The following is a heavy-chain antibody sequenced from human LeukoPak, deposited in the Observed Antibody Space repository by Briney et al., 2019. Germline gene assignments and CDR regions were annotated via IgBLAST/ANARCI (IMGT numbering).Heavy chain of an antibody. CDR3: ARDLHYDFWSGYYDWFDP. Sequence: SETLSLTCTVSGVSISSYDWSWIRQPAGKGLEWIGRIYTSGSTNYNPSLKSRVTMSVDTSKNQFPLKLSSVTAADTAVYYCARDLHYDFWSGYYDWFDPWGQGTLVTVSS. J-gene: IGHJ5*02. V-gene: IGHV4-4*07. CDR1: GVSISSYD. D-gene: IGHD3-3*01. CDR2: IYTSGST.